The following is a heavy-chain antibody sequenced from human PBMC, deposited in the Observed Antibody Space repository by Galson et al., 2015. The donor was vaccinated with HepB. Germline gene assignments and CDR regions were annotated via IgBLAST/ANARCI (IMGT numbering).Heavy chain of an antibody. J-gene: IGHJ5*02. D-gene: IGHD2-2*02. CDR2: ISTYDYHT. CDR1: GYTFSIYG. V-gene: IGHV1-18*01. CDR3: ARGECSSSSCYTPLDL. Sequence: SVKVSCKASGYTFSIYGISWVRQAPGQGLEWMGWISTYDYHTNYAQKLQDRLTMTTDTSTNTAYLELRSLKSDDTAVYYCARGECSSSSCYTPLDLWGQGTLVTVSS.